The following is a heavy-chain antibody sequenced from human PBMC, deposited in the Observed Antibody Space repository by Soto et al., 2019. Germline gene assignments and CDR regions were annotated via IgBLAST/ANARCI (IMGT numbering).Heavy chain of an antibody. D-gene: IGHD6-19*01. CDR1: GYTFTGYH. CDR3: AKHIAVAGNYYYYAMDV. J-gene: IGHJ6*02. CDR2: INPNTGGT. Sequence: QVQLVQSGAEVKKPGASVKVSCKASGYTFTGYHMHWVRQAPGQGLEWMGWINPNTGGTNYAQKFQGRVTATRDTSISTAYMELSGLRSDDTAVYFCAKHIAVAGNYYYYAMDVWGQGTTVTVSS. V-gene: IGHV1-2*02.